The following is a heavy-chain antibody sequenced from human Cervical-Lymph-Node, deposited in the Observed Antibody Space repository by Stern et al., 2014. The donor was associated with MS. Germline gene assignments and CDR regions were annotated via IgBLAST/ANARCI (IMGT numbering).Heavy chain of an antibody. D-gene: IGHD2-15*01. J-gene: IGHJ4*02. Sequence: QLQLQESGPGLVKPSETLSLTCTVSGGSLRSYYWNWIRQAPGQGLEWLGFIYPTGSVNYNPSLSSRVAMSVDTSKNQFSLTVSSVTAADTAVYYCAREGEYCSGSRCYPFLDYWGQGTLVTVSS. CDR3: AREGEYCSGSRCYPFLDY. CDR2: IYPTGSV. V-gene: IGHV4-59*01. CDR1: GGSLRSYY.